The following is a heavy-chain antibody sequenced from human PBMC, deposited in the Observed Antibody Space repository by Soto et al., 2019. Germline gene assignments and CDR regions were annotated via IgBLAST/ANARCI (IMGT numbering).Heavy chain of an antibody. CDR2: INAGNGNT. CDR1: GYTFTSYA. V-gene: IGHV1-3*01. D-gene: IGHD3-16*02. J-gene: IGHJ6*02. CDR3: ARDIGQRYYYYGMDV. Sequence: QVQLVQSGAEVKKPGASVKVSCKASGYTFTSYAMHWVRQAPGQRLEWMGWINAGNGNTKYSQKFQGRVTITRDTSASTAYMEVSSLRSEDTAVYYCARDIGQRYYYYGMDVWGQGTTVTVSS.